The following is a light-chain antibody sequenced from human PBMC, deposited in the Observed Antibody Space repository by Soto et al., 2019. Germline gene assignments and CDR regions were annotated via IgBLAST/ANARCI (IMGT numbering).Light chain of an antibody. Sequence: SYELTQPHSVSVAPGQSARITCGGNNIGSQSVHWYQQKPGQAPVLVVYDDNDRPSGIPERFSGSKSGKTATLSITRVGAGDEADYYCQVWDSGTDHAVFGGGTKVTVL. CDR3: QVWDSGTDHAV. CDR1: NIGSQS. CDR2: DDN. V-gene: IGLV3-21*02. J-gene: IGLJ2*01.